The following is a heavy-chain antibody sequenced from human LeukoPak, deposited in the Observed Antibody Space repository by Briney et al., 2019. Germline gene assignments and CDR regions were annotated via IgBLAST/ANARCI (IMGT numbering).Heavy chain of an antibody. CDR1: GFTFSSYG. J-gene: IGHJ6*02. CDR2: IWSDGSSK. V-gene: IGHV3-33*01. Sequence: RSLRLSCAASGFTFSSYGMHWVRQAPGKGVEWVAVIWSDGSSKHYADSVKGRFTISRDNSKNTLYLQMNSLRAEDTALYYCARGQPPSYYDMDVWGQGTTVTVSS. D-gene: IGHD6-13*01. CDR3: ARGQPPSYYDMDV.